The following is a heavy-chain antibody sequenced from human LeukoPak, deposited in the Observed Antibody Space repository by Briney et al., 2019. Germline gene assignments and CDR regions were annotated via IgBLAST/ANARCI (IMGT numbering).Heavy chain of an antibody. V-gene: IGHV4-59*01. CDR2: IYYSGST. J-gene: IGHJ4*02. Sequence: PSETLSLTCTVSGGSISSYYWSWIRQPPGKGLEWIGYIYYSGSTNYNPPLKSRVTISVDTSKNQFSLKLSSVTAADTAVYYCARVEYSSGWLAIDYWGQGTLVTVSS. CDR3: ARVEYSSGWLAIDY. D-gene: IGHD6-19*01. CDR1: GGSISSYY.